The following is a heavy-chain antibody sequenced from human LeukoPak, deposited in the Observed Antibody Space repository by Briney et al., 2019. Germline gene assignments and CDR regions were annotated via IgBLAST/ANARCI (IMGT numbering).Heavy chain of an antibody. J-gene: IGHJ6*03. CDR1: GFTFSSYW. CDR2: IKQDGSEK. D-gene: IGHD3-10*01. V-gene: IGHV3-7*01. CDR3: ARAPSLWFGELFSYYYYYYMDV. Sequence: GGSLRLSCAASGFTFSSYWMSWVRQAPGKGLEWVANIKQDGSEKYYVDSVKGRFTISRDNAKNSLYLQMNSLRAEDTAVYYCARAPSLWFGELFSYYYYYYMDVWGKGTTVTVSS.